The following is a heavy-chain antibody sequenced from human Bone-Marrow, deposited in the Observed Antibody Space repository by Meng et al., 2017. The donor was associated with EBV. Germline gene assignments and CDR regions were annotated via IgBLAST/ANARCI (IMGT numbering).Heavy chain of an antibody. D-gene: IGHD3-10*01. V-gene: IGHV3-21*01. CDR2: ISSTATYI. CDR1: GFTFSSYN. J-gene: IGHJ4*02. Sequence: EVQLVGSWGGLVKPGGSLRLSCAASGFTFSSYNMNWVRQAPGKGLEWVSSISSTATYIYYADSVKGRFTISRDDAKNSLYLQMNSLRGEDTAVYYCVRGYYGSGSPPGGYRGQGTLGTVS. CDR3: VRGYYGSGSPPGGY.